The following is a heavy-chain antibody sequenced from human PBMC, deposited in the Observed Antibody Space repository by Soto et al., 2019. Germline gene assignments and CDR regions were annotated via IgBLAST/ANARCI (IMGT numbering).Heavy chain of an antibody. J-gene: IGHJ6*02. CDR1: GYTFTSYD. Sequence: ASVKVSCKASGYTFTSYDINWVRQATGQGLEWMGWMNPNSGNTGYAQKFQGRVTMTRNTSISTSYMELSSLRSEDTGVYYCARRGGHSHFWSGYRGYYYYGMDVWGQGTTVTVSS. D-gene: IGHD3-3*02. CDR3: ARRGGHSHFWSGYRGYYYYGMDV. V-gene: IGHV1-8*01. CDR2: MNPNSGNT.